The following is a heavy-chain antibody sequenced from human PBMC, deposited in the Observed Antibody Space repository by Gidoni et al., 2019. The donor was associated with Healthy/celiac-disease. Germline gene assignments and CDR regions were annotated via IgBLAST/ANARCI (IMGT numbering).Heavy chain of an antibody. Sequence: QVQLQQWGAVLLKPSDTLSLTCAVYCGSFSSYYWSWIRQPPGKGLEWIGEINHSGSTNYNPSLKSRVTISVDTSKNQFSLKRSSVTAADTAVYYCARGSEQWLSYHWGQGTLVTVSS. CDR3: ARGSEQWLSYH. J-gene: IGHJ5*02. V-gene: IGHV4-34*01. D-gene: IGHD6-19*01. CDR2: INHSGST. CDR1: CGSFSSYY.